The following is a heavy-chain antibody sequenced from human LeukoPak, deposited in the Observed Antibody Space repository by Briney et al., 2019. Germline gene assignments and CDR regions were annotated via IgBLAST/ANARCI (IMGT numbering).Heavy chain of an antibody. CDR2: ISSGSSYI. CDR1: GFTFSTYS. Sequence: GGSLRLSCAASGFTFSTYSMNWVRQAPGKGLEWVSAISSGSSYIHYAESVKGRFTISRDNAKNSLYLQMSSLRAEDTAVYYCARGYCSGGYCYSTDYWGNGTLVTVSS. J-gene: IGHJ4*01. V-gene: IGHV3-21*01. D-gene: IGHD2-15*01. CDR3: ARGYCSGGYCYSTDY.